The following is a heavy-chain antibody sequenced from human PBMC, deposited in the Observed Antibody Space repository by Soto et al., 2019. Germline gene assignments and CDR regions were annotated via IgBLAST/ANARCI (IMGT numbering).Heavy chain of an antibody. CDR3: ARDATLRH. Sequence: SETLSLTCTVSGDSMDSFYWNWIRQPPGKGLEWIGNIYYTGSTIYNPSLKSRVSISIDTSKNQFSLQLSSVTAADTAIYYCARDATLRHWGHGTLVTVS. CDR1: GDSMDSFY. D-gene: IGHD2-15*01. J-gene: IGHJ4*01. CDR2: IYYTGST. V-gene: IGHV4-59*01.